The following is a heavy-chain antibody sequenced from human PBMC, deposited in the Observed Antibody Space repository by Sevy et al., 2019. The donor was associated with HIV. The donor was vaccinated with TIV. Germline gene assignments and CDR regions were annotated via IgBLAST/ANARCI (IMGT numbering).Heavy chain of an antibody. CDR2: INSDGSST. D-gene: IGHD1-26*01. CDR3: AREGAEWELLLERQQHYYGMDV. Sequence: GRSLRLSCAASGFTFSSYWMHWVRQAPGKGLVWVSRINSDGSSTSYADSVKGRFTISRDNAKNTLYLQMNSLRAEDTAVYYCAREGAEWELLLERQQHYYGMDVWGQGTTVTVSS. CDR1: GFTFSSYW. V-gene: IGHV3-74*01. J-gene: IGHJ6*02.